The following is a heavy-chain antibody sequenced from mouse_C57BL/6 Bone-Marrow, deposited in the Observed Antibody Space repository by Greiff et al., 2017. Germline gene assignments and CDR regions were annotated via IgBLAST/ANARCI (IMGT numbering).Heavy chain of an antibody. CDR3: ARAPGGAMDY. V-gene: IGHV5-15*01. CDR2: ISNLAYSI. Sequence: EVTLMESGGGLVQPGGSLKLSCAASGFTFSDYGMAWVRQAPRKGPEWVAFISNLAYSIYYADTVTGRFTISRENAKNNLYLEMSSLRSEDTAMYYCARAPGGAMDYWGQGTSVTVSS. CDR1: GFTFSDYG. J-gene: IGHJ4*01.